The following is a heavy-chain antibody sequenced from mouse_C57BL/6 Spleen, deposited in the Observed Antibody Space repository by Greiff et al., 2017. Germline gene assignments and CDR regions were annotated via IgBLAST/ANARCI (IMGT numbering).Heavy chain of an antibody. CDR1: GYSFTGYY. V-gene: IGHV1-42*01. CDR3: ARSSTMITTTLYYFDY. J-gene: IGHJ2*01. CDR2: INPSTGGT. Sequence: EVQRVESGPELVKPGASVKISCKASGYSFTGYYMNWVKQSPEKSLEWIGEINPSTGGTTYNQKFKAKATLTVDKSSSTAYMQLKSLTSEDSAVYYCARSSTMITTTLYYFDYWGQGTTLTVSS. D-gene: IGHD2-4*01.